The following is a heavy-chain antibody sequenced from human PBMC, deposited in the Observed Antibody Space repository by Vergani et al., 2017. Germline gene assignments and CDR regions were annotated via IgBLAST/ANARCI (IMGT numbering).Heavy chain of an antibody. V-gene: IGHV3-43D*03. CDR1: GFTFDDYA. CDR3: ARGTRDTPTSLDY. J-gene: IGHJ4*02. Sequence: EVQLVESGGVVVQPGGSLRLSCAASGFTFDDYAMHWFRQAPGKGLEWVSLISWDGGSSYYADSVKGRFTISKDISKNTLYRQMNSLRGDDTAVYYWARGTRDTPTSLDYWGQGTLVTVSS. CDR2: ISWDGGSS. D-gene: IGHD5-24*01.